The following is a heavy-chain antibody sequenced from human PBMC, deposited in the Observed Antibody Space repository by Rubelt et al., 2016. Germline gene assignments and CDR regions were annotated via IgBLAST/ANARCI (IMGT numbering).Heavy chain of an antibody. Sequence: PGGSLRLSCAASGFTFSSDSISWVRQAPGKGLEWVSAISGSGGSTHYADSVKGRFTISRDNSKNTLYLQMNSLRVDDTAVYYCAKGRAGGWNGGDYLGQGTLVTVSS. D-gene: IGHD1-1*01. V-gene: IGHV3-23*01. J-gene: IGHJ4*02. CDR1: GFTFSSDS. CDR2: ISGSGGST. CDR3: AKGRAGGWNGGDY.